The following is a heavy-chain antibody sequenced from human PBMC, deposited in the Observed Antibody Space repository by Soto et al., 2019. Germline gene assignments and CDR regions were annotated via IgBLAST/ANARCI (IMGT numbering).Heavy chain of an antibody. CDR1: GGSISSYY. V-gene: IGHV4-59*01. CDR2: IYYSGST. D-gene: IGHD5-12*01. CDR3: ARGPREWVRYYDYYMDV. Sequence: QVQLQESGPGLVKPSETLSLTCTVSGGSISSYYWSWIRQPPGKGLEWSGYIYYSGSTNYNPSRKSRVSISVDTSKIQFSLKLRSVTAADTAVYYCARGPREWVRYYDYYMDVWGKGTTVTVSS. J-gene: IGHJ6*03.